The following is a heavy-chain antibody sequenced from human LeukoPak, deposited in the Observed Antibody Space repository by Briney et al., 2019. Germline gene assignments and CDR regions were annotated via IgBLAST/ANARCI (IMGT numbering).Heavy chain of an antibody. Sequence: GGSLRLSCAGSGFTFSDYWIHWVRQAPGKGLVWVSRINSDGTSTSYADPVKGRFTVSRDNAKNTVFLQMDTLGAEDTAVYYCARMMAGYRSRLHAFDVWGQGTMVTVSS. CDR3: ARMMAGYRSRLHAFDV. J-gene: IGHJ3*01. D-gene: IGHD6-19*01. CDR2: INSDGTST. V-gene: IGHV3-74*01. CDR1: GFTFSDYW.